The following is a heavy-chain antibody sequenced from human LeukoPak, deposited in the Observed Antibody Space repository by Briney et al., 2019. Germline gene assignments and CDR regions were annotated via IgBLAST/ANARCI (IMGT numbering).Heavy chain of an antibody. D-gene: IGHD3-10*01. CDR2: INAYNGDT. CDR3: ARDGSGVWFDY. J-gene: IGHJ4*02. CDR1: GYTFTSYA. V-gene: IGHV1-18*01. Sequence: ASVKVSCKASGYTFTSYAMHWVRQAPGQGLEWMAWINAYNGDTNYAQKLQGRVTLTTETSTSTAYMELRSLRSDDTAVYYCARDGSGVWFDYWGQGTLVTVSS.